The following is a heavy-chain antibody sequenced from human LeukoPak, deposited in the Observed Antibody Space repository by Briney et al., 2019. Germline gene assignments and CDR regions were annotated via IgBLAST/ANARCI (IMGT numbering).Heavy chain of an antibody. Sequence: GGSLRLSCAASGFTFSTYDMHWVRQATGKGLEWVSGIGVGFDAYYPGSVKGRFSISRDISKKTLYLQMNSLRAEDTAVYYCAKDQGSTGYYNWYLDLWGRGTLVTVSS. CDR2: IGVGFDA. V-gene: IGHV3-13*04. CDR1: GFTFSTYD. CDR3: AKDQGSTGYYNWYLDL. D-gene: IGHD3-9*01. J-gene: IGHJ2*01.